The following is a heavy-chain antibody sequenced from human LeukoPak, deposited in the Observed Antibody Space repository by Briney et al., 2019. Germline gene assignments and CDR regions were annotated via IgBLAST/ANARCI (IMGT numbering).Heavy chain of an antibody. J-gene: IGHJ5*02. V-gene: IGHV4-59*01. Sequence: PGASLRLSCAASGFTFSSYAMSWVRQAPGKGLEWIGYIYYSGSTNYNPSLKSRVTISVDTSKNQFSLKLSSVTAADTAVYYCARSHLTAAGSNWFDPWGQGTLVTVSS. CDR1: GFTFSSYA. D-gene: IGHD6-13*01. CDR2: IYYSGST. CDR3: ARSHLTAAGSNWFDP.